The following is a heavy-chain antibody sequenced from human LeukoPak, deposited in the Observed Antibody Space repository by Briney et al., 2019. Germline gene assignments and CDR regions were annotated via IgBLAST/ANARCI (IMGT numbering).Heavy chain of an antibody. Sequence: PGGSLRLSCAASGFTFSSYWMSWVRQAPGKGLEWVANIKQDGSEKYYVDSVKGRFTISRDNSKNTLYLQMNSLRAEDTAVYYCAKDSAYSSRWYSSFDHWGQGTLVTVSS. V-gene: IGHV3-7*03. J-gene: IGHJ4*02. CDR2: IKQDGSEK. D-gene: IGHD6-13*01. CDR1: GFTFSSYW. CDR3: AKDSAYSSRWYSSFDH.